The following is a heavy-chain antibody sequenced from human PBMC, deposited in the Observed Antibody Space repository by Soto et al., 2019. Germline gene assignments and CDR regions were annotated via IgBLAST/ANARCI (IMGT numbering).Heavy chain of an antibody. D-gene: IGHD3-22*01. CDR3: ARDRLFQYYFDY. J-gene: IGHJ4*02. Sequence: GSLRLSCAGSGFTFISYGMHGVRQAPGKGLEWVAVIWYDGSNKYYADSVKGRFTISRDNSKNTLYLQMNSLRAEDTAVYYCARDRLFQYYFDYWGQGTLVTVSS. CDR1: GFTFISYG. CDR2: IWYDGSNK. V-gene: IGHV3-33*01.